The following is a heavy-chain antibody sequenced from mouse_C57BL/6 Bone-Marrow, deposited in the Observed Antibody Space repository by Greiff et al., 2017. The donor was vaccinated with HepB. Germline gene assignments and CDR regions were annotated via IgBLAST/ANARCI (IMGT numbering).Heavy chain of an antibody. CDR1: GYTFTDYY. Sequence: VQLQQSGPVLVKPGASVKMSCKASGYTFTDYYMNWVKQSHGKSLEWIGVINPYNGGTSYNQKFKGKATLTVDKSSSTAYMELNSLTSEDSAVYYCAKEPGYYGYYYAMDYWGQGTSVTVSS. D-gene: IGHD1-2*01. V-gene: IGHV1-19*01. CDR2: INPYNGGT. CDR3: AKEPGYYGYYYAMDY. J-gene: IGHJ4*01.